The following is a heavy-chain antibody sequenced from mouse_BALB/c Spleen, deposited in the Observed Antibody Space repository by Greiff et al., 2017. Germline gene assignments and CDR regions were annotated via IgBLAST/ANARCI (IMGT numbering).Heavy chain of an antibody. CDR1: GFSLTSYG. J-gene: IGHJ4*01. D-gene: IGHD1-1*01. V-gene: IGHV2-9*02. CDR2: IWAGGST. Sequence: VQRVESGPGLVAPSQSLSITCTVSGFSLTSYGVHWVRQPPGKGLEWLGVIWAGGSTNYNSALMSRLSISKDNSKSQVFLKMNSLQTDDTAMYYCARERAYCSRNYYAMDYWGQGTSVTVSS. CDR3: ARERAYCSRNYYAMDY.